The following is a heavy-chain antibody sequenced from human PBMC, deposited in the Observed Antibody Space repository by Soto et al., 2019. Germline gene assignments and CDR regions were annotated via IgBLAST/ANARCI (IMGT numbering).Heavy chain of an antibody. Sequence: GSLRLSCAASGFTFSSHAMNWVRQAPGKGLEWVSLISGSSAITYYADSVKGRFIISRDNSKNTLYLQMNSLRAEDTAVYYCAKKRGTWTSVTTEFDYWGQGTLVTVSS. V-gene: IGHV3-23*01. CDR3: AKKRGTWTSVTTEFDY. D-gene: IGHD4-17*01. CDR2: ISGSSAIT. J-gene: IGHJ4*02. CDR1: GFTFSSHA.